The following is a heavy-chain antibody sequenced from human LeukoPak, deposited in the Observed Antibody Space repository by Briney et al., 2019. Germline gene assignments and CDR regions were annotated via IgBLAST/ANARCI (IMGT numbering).Heavy chain of an antibody. CDR1: GGSISSSSYY. J-gene: IGHJ3*02. CDR2: IYYSGST. V-gene: IGHV4-39*01. Sequence: SETLSLTCTVSGGSISSSSYYWGWIRQPPGKGLEWIGSIYYSGSTYYNPTLKSRVTISVDTSKNQFSLKLSSVTAADTAVHYCARRITMVVVVSEAFDIWGQGTMVTVSS. CDR3: ARRITMVVVVSEAFDI. D-gene: IGHD3-22*01.